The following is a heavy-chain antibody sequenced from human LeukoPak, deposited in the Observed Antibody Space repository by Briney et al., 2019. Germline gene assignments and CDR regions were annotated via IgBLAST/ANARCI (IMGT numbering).Heavy chain of an antibody. CDR3: AKVSIRGRLFDYFDP. Sequence: PGGSLRLSCAASGFNFDDFAMHWVRQAPGKGLEWVSGISWNGGNIDYVDSVKGRFTISRDNAKNSLYLQMNALRTEDTAFYYCAKVSIRGRLFDYFDPWGQGTLVTVSS. V-gene: IGHV3-9*01. J-gene: IGHJ5*02. CDR1: GFNFDDFA. CDR2: ISWNGGNI. D-gene: IGHD3-10*01.